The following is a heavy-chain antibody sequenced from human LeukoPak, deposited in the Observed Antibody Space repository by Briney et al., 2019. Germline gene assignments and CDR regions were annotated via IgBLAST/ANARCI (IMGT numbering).Heavy chain of an antibody. CDR3: ARAPLYCGGDCYPYYYYYYMDV. J-gene: IGHJ6*03. CDR1: GYTFTSYG. V-gene: IGHV1-18*01. CDR2: ISAYNGNT. D-gene: IGHD2-21*02. Sequence: ASVKVSCKASGYTFTSYGISWVRQAPGQGLEWMGWISAYNGNTNYAQKLQGRVTMTTDTSTSTAYMELRSLRSDDTAVYYCARAPLYCGGDCYPYYYYYYMDVWGKGTTVTVSS.